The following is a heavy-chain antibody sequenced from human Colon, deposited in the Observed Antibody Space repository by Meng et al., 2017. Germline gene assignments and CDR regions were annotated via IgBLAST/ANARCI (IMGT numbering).Heavy chain of an antibody. Sequence: SETLSLTCSVSGSSISSHYWSWIRQPAGKGLEWIGRIHTSGSTNYNPSLKSRVTLSLDASKKHFSLRLTSVTAADTAVYFCAWDRAVAGKTEFDYWGRGTLVTVSS. J-gene: IGHJ4*02. V-gene: IGHV4-4*07. CDR2: IHTSGST. D-gene: IGHD6-19*01. CDR1: GSSISSHY. CDR3: AWDRAVAGKTEFDY.